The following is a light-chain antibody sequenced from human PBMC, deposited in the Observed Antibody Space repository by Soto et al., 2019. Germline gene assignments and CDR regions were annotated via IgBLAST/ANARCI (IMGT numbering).Light chain of an antibody. Sequence: IVLTQSPGTVSLSPGERATLSCRASQTGSSKYLAWYKQKPGQAPRLLIYGTSTRATGVPDRFSGSGSWKDFTLTINRLEAGDSGIYFCPPFNSPQWTFGQGTFGQGTKVEIK. V-gene: IGKV3-20*01. CDR1: QTGSSKY. CDR3: PPFNSPQWTFGQGT. J-gene: IGKJ1*01. CDR2: GTS.